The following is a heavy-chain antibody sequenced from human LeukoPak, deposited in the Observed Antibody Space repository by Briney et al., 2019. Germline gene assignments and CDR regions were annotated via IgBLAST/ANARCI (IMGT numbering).Heavy chain of an antibody. CDR2: IRSTANGYAT. Sequence: PGGSLRLSCAASGFTFSGSALHWVRQASGKGLEWVGRIRSTANGYATAYAASVKGRFTISRDDSKNTAYLQMDSLKTEDTAVYCTGNYYGSGSYADFDYWGQGTLVTVSS. CDR1: GFTFSGSA. CDR3: GNYYGSGSYADFDY. D-gene: IGHD3-10*01. J-gene: IGHJ4*02. V-gene: IGHV3-73*01.